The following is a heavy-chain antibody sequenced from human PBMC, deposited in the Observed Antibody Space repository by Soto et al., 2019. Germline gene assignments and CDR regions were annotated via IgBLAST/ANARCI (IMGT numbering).Heavy chain of an antibody. J-gene: IGHJ4*02. CDR3: AKEGGMSGSYDISGSYSFDY. Sequence: QVQLVESGGGVVQPGRSLRLSCVASGFTFSSYGMHWVHQAPGKGLEWVAIISYDGSNTYYADSVKGRFTISRDNSKNTLDLQRNSLRAEDTSVYYCAKEGGMSGSYDISGSYSFDYWGQGNLVTVSS. CDR2: ISYDGSNT. D-gene: IGHD1-26*01. CDR1: GFTFSSYG. V-gene: IGHV3-30*18.